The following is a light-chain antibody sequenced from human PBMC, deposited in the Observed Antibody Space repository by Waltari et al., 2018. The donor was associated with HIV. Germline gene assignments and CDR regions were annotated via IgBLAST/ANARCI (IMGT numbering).Light chain of an antibody. J-gene: IGLJ2*01. CDR3: CSYAGSYTVV. CDR2: DVS. CDR1: SSDVGGYNY. V-gene: IGLV2-11*01. Sequence: QSALTQPRSVSGSPGQSVTISCTGTSSDVGGYNYVSWYHQHPGKAPKVIIYDVSKRPSGVPDRFSGSKAGNTASLTISGLQAEDEADYYCCSYAGSYTVVFGGGTKLTVL.